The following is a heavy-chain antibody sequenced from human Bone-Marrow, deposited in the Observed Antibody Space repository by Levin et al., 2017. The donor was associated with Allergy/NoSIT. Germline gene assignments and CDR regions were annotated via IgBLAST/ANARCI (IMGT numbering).Heavy chain of an antibody. CDR3: APYQRYSSFFWGGGPYNWFDP. Sequence: EASVKVSCKASGYTFTSYAMHWVRQAPGQRLEWMGWSNAGNGNTKYSQEFQGRVTITRDTSASTAYMELSSLRSEDMAVYYCAPYQRYSSFFWGGGPYNWFDPWGQGTLVTVSS. V-gene: IGHV1-3*02. D-gene: IGHD6-13*01. CDR1: GYTFTSYA. J-gene: IGHJ5*02. CDR2: SNAGNGNT.